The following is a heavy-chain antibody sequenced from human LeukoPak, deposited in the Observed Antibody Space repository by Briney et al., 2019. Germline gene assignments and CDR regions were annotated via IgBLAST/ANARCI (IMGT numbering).Heavy chain of an antibody. V-gene: IGHV3-74*01. CDR1: GFSFRSHW. J-gene: IGHJ4*02. CDR2: INSDGSTT. D-gene: IGHD2-8*01. CDR3: ARDQMLDSPVDF. Sequence: PGGSLRLSCVASGFSFRSHWMYWVRQAPGKGLVWVSRINSDGSTTTYADSVKGRFTISRNNAKNTLYLQLNSLRDDDTAVYFCARDQMLDSPVDFWGQGTLVTVPS.